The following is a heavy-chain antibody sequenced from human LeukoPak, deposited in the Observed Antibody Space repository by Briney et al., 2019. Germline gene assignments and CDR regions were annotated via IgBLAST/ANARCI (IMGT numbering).Heavy chain of an antibody. D-gene: IGHD3-22*01. V-gene: IGHV1-46*01. Sequence: ASVTVSCKASGYTFTSYYMYWVRQAPGQGLEWMGIINPNRGSTSYAQKFQGRVTMTRDMSTSTVYMELSSLRSEDTAVYYCARDGRHRYYYDSSGFYRSWFDPWGQGTLVTVSS. CDR1: GYTFTSYY. CDR3: ARDGRHRYYYDSSGFYRSWFDP. CDR2: INPNRGST. J-gene: IGHJ5*02.